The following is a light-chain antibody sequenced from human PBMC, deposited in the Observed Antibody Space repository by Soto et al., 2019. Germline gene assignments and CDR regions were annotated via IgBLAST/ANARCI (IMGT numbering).Light chain of an antibody. CDR3: QQYDNWPLT. CDR2: GAS. J-gene: IGKJ1*01. Sequence: ENVLTQSPGTLSLSTGERAALSCRTSQSVSSNYLAWYQQKPGQAPRLLIYGASTRATGIPARFSGSGSGTEFTLTISSLQSEDFAVYYCQQYDNWPLTFGQGTKVDIK. V-gene: IGKV3-15*01. CDR1: QSVSSN.